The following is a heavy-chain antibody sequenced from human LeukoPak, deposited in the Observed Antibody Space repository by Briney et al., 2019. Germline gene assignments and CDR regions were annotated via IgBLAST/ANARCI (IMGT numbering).Heavy chain of an antibody. CDR1: GGPISSYF. J-gene: IGHJ4*02. CDR2: IYYSGST. CDR3: ARGPGDSSGYCLDY. V-gene: IGHV4-59*08. Sequence: SETLSLTCTVSGGPISSYFWSWIRQPPRKGLEWMGYIYYSGSTNYNPSLKSRVTISVDTSKNQFPLKLSSVTAADTAVYYCARGPGDSSGYCLDYWGQGTLVTVSS. D-gene: IGHD3-22*01.